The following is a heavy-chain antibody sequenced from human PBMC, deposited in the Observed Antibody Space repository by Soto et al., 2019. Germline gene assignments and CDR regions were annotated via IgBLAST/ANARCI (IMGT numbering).Heavy chain of an antibody. D-gene: IGHD1-7*01. J-gene: IGHJ4*02. CDR1: GGSISSSSYF. CDR2: ITYSGTT. V-gene: IGHV4-39*01. Sequence: SETLSLTCTVSGGSISSSSYFWGWIRQPPGKGLEWIAIITYSGTTYYNPSLKSRVTISADTSKNQFSLSLSSVTAAETAIYYCARRNYPYFFDYWGQGTLVTVSS. CDR3: ARRNYPYFFDY.